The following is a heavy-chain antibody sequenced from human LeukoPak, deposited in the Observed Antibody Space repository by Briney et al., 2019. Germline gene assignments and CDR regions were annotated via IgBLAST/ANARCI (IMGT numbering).Heavy chain of an antibody. V-gene: IGHV3-64D*06. CDR3: VKDYDIVGWNWFDP. J-gene: IGHJ5*02. CDR2: ISSNGGST. CDR1: GFTFSSYA. Sequence: PGGSLRLSCSASGFTFSSYAMHWVRQAPGKGREYVSAISSNGGSTYYADSVKGRFTISRDNSKNTLYLQMSSLRAEDTAVYYCVKDYDIVGWNWFDPWGQGALVTVSS. D-gene: IGHD2-21*01.